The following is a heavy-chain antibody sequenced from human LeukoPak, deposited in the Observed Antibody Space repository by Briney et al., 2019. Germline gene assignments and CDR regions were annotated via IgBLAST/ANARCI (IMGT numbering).Heavy chain of an antibody. D-gene: IGHD1-1*01. CDR3: ARAGLERRHVLDY. CDR2: INPNSGGT. V-gene: IGHV1-2*02. Sequence: GASVKVSCKASGYTFTSYYMHWVRQAPGQGLEWMGWINPNSGGTNYAQKFQGRVTMTRDTSTSTVYMELSSLRSEDTAVYYCARAGLERRHVLDYWGQGTLVTVSS. CDR1: GYTFTSYY. J-gene: IGHJ4*02.